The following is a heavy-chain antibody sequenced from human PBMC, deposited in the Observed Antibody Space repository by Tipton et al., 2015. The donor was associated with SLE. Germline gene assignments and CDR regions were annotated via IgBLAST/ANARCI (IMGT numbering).Heavy chain of an antibody. Sequence: GSLRLSCAASGFTFSSYAMSWVRQAPGKGLEWVSAISGSGGSTYYADSVKGRFTISRDNSKNTLYLQMNSLRAEDTAVYYCAKGCSSWYAGDCYDYWGQGTLVTVSS. J-gene: IGHJ4*02. CDR1: GFTFSSYA. CDR3: AKGCSSWYAGDCYDY. CDR2: ISGSGGST. D-gene: IGHD6-13*01. V-gene: IGHV3-23*01.